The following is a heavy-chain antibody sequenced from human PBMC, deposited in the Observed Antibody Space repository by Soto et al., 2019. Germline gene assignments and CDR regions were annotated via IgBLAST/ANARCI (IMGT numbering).Heavy chain of an antibody. CDR1: GGSFSGYY. CDR3: ARAGYSGLGV. J-gene: IGHJ6*04. Sequence: PSETLSLTCAVYGGSFSGYYWSWIRQPPGKGLEWIGEINHSGSTNYNPSLKSRVTISVDTSKNQFSLKLSSVTAADTAVYYCARAGYSGLGVWGKGTTVTVSS. D-gene: IGHD5-12*01. V-gene: IGHV4-34*01. CDR2: INHSGST.